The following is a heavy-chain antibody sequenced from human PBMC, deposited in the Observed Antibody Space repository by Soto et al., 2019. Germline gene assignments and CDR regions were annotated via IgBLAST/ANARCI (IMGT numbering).Heavy chain of an antibody. Sequence: QVQLVESGGGVVQPGRSLRLSCAASGFTFSSYGMHWVRQAPGKGLEWVAVIWYDGSNKYYADSVKGRFTISRDNSKNTLYLQIKRLRAEDTAVYYCARDRPYYYDSRGVDYWGQGTLVTVSS. D-gene: IGHD3-22*01. J-gene: IGHJ4*02. CDR1: GFTFSSYG. CDR3: ARDRPYYYDSRGVDY. V-gene: IGHV3-33*01. CDR2: IWYDGSNK.